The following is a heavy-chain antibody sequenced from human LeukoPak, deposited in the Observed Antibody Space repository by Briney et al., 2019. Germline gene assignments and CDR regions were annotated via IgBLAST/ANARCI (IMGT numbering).Heavy chain of an antibody. J-gene: IGHJ6*03. D-gene: IGHD6-19*01. CDR2: ISGSGGST. V-gene: IGHV3-23*01. Sequence: GGSLRLSCAASGFTFSSYAMNWVRQAPGKGLEWVSAISGSGGSTYYADSVKGRFTISRDNSKNTLYLQMNSLRAEDTAVYYCAKDMGDSSGWTRLYYYYYMDVWGQGTLVTVSS. CDR3: AKDMGDSSGWTRLYYYYYMDV. CDR1: GFTFSSYA.